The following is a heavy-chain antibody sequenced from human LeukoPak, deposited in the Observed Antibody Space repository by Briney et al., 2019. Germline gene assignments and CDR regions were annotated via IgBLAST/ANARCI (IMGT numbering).Heavy chain of an antibody. V-gene: IGHV4-39*01. CDR3: ARLDKRVHNTFDI. J-gene: IGHJ3*02. D-gene: IGHD3-9*01. CDR1: GGSISSGGYY. Sequence: SETLSLTCTVSGGSISSGGYYWSWIRQPPGKGLEYIGSVFYSGSTYYNPSLRSRVTFSVDTSKNQFSLKLTSVTAADTAVYYCARLDKRVHNTFDIWGQGTMVTVSS. CDR2: VFYSGST.